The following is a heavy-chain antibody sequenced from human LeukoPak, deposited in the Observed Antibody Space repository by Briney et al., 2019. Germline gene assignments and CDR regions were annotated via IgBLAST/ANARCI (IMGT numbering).Heavy chain of an antibody. D-gene: IGHD6-19*01. Sequence: PGRSLRLSCTASGFTFGDYVMSWVRQAPGKGLEWVGFIRSKAYGGTTEYAASVKGRFIISRDDSKSIAYLQMNSLKTEDTAVYYCTRDVPTDYSSGWYDYWGQGNLVTVSS. CDR3: TRDVPTDYSSGWYDY. V-gene: IGHV3-49*04. J-gene: IGHJ4*02. CDR2: IRSKAYGGTT. CDR1: GFTFGDYV.